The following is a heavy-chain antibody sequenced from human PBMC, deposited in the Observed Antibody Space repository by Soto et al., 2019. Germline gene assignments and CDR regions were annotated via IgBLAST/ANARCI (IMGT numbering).Heavy chain of an antibody. CDR2: INHSGST. Sequence: SETLSLTCAVYGGSFSGYYWSWIRQPPGKGLEWIGEINHSGSTNYNPSLKSRVTISVDTSKHQFSLKLSSVTAADTAVYYCARLLRDIVVVPAANFDYWGQGTLVTVSS. V-gene: IGHV4-34*01. CDR1: GGSFSGYY. CDR3: ARLLRDIVVVPAANFDY. D-gene: IGHD2-2*01. J-gene: IGHJ4*02.